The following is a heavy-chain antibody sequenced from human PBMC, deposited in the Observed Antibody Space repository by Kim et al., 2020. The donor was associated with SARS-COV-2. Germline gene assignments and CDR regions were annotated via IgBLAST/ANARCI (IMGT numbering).Heavy chain of an antibody. J-gene: IGHJ4*01. CDR1: GFPFTTFA. V-gene: IGHV3-30*04. CDR3: SREASNIAYCGADCRFDH. CDR2: ISSDGRET. Sequence: GGSLRLSCAASGFPFTTFAMHWVRQAPGRGLEWVAVISSDGRETLYADSVKGRFTISRDNSKNAVYLQMTGLTGDDKGVYFCSREASNIAYCGADCRFDHCGNGTLVTVSS. D-gene: IGHD2-21*02.